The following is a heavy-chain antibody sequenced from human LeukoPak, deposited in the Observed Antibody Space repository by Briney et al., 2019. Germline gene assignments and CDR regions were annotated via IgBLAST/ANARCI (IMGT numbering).Heavy chain of an antibody. CDR3: VRDRGYSTFDY. CDR2: INLDGSEI. V-gene: IGHV3-7*03. CDR1: GFVFGHYW. Sequence: PGGSQRLSCAASGFVFGHYWMSWVRQAPGKGLEWVSNINLDGSEINYLDSLTGRLTISRDNAKDSLYLQMNGLRAEDTAVYFCVRDRGYSTFDYGDQGPLVTVSS. J-gene: IGHJ4*02. D-gene: IGHD3-22*01.